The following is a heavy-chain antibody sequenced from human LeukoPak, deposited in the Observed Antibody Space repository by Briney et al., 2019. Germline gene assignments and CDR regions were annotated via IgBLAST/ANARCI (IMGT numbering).Heavy chain of an antibody. J-gene: IGHJ5*02. Sequence: SHTLSLTCTVSGGSISSGGYYWSWIRQHPGKGLEWIGYIYYSGSTYYNPSLKSRVTISVDTSKNQFSLKLSSVTAADTAVYYCARENYGEGSWFDPWGQGTLVTVSP. D-gene: IGHD1-7*01. V-gene: IGHV4-31*03. CDR1: GGSISSGGYY. CDR2: IYYSGST. CDR3: ARENYGEGSWFDP.